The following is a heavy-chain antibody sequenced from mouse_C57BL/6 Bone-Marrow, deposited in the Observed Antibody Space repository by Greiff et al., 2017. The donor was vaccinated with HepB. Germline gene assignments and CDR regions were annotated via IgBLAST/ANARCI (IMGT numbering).Heavy chain of an antibody. CDR3: VRLTVVAPFDY. CDR2: IRSKSNNYAT. D-gene: IGHD1-1*01. J-gene: IGHJ2*01. Sequence: EVQLVESGGGLVQPKGSLKLSCAASGFSFNTYAMNWVRQAPGKGLEWVARIRSKSNNYATYYADSVKDRFTISRDDSESMLYLQMNNLKTEDTAMYYCVRLTVVAPFDYWGQGTTLTVSS. CDR1: GFSFNTYA. V-gene: IGHV10-1*01.